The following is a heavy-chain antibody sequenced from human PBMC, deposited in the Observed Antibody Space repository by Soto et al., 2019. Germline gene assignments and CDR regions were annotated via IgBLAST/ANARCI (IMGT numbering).Heavy chain of an antibody. Sequence: ASVKVSCKASGGSLSNYAVSWVRQAPGQGLEWMGGSIPLFGTPNYAQKFQGRLTITADKSTSTVYMELSSLRSDDTAIYYCARESRDIPVVPATVLGPFTRFDHWAQGTLVTVSS. CDR1: GGSLSNYA. CDR3: ARESRDIPVVPATVLGPFTRFDH. D-gene: IGHD2-2*02. J-gene: IGHJ5*02. V-gene: IGHV1-69*06. CDR2: SIPLFGTP.